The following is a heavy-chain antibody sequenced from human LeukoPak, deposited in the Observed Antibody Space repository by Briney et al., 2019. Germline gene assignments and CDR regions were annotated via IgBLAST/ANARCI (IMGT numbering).Heavy chain of an antibody. CDR1: GYTFTGYY. CDR2: INPNSGGT. D-gene: IGHD5-18*01. Sequence: ASEKVSCKASGYTFTGYYMHWVRQAPGQGLEWIGRINPNSGGTNYAQKFQGRVTMTRDTSISTAYMELSRLRSDDTAVYYCARDSFGRGYSYGYSNGVDYWGQGTLVTVSS. CDR3: ARDSFGRGYSYGYSNGVDY. V-gene: IGHV1-2*06. J-gene: IGHJ4*02.